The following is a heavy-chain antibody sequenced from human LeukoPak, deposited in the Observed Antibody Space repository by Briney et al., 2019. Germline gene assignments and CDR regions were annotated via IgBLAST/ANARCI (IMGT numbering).Heavy chain of an antibody. J-gene: IGHJ6*02. D-gene: IGHD1-1*01. V-gene: IGHV3-30*04. Sequence: PGGSLRLSCVASGFTFSSYTMHWVRQAPGKGLEWVAVISYVEREEHHADSVQGRFTISRDNSKNTLYVQMDSLRVEDTAVYYCARERVEPGGAHYYGLDVWGQGTTVTVSS. CDR3: ARERVEPGGAHYYGLDV. CDR2: ISYVEREE. CDR1: GFTFSSYT.